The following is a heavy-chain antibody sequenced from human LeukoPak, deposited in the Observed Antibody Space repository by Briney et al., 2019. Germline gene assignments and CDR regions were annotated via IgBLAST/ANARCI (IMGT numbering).Heavy chain of an antibody. Sequence: GASVKVSCKASGYTFTGNYIHWVRQAPGQELEWMGWINPNSGGTKYEQRFQGRVTMTRDTSISTAYMELSRLRSDDTAVYYCAKDRQVLRYFDWSPTTLDDWGQGTLVTVSS. J-gene: IGHJ4*02. D-gene: IGHD3-9*01. V-gene: IGHV1-2*02. CDR1: GYTFTGNY. CDR3: AKDRQVLRYFDWSPTTLDD. CDR2: INPNSGGT.